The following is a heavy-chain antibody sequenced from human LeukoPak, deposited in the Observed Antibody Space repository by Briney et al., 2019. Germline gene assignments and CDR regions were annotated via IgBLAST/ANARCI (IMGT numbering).Heavy chain of an antibody. J-gene: IGHJ4*02. Sequence: GGSLRLSCAASGLTFSSYAMSWVRQAPGKGLEWVSAISGSGGSTYYADSVKGRFTISRDNSKNTLYLQMNSLRAEDTAVYYCAKAGSYSYGYFDYWGQGTLVTVSS. CDR1: GLTFSSYA. CDR3: AKAGSYSYGYFDY. V-gene: IGHV3-23*01. D-gene: IGHD5-18*01. CDR2: ISGSGGST.